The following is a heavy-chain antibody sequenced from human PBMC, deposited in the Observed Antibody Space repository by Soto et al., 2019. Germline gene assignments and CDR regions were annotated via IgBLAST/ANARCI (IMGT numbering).Heavy chain of an antibody. CDR1: GFTFADYA. J-gene: IGHJ4*02. CDR2: ISWNGGTI. D-gene: IGHD6-19*01. CDR3: AKDTLYSSGWF. Sequence: EVQLVESGGGLVQPGRSLRLSCAASGFTFADYAMHWVRQAPGRGLEWVSGISWNGGTIAYADSVKGRFTISRDNAKNSLYLQMNSLRAEDTAFYYCAKDTLYSSGWFWGQGTLVTVSS. V-gene: IGHV3-9*01.